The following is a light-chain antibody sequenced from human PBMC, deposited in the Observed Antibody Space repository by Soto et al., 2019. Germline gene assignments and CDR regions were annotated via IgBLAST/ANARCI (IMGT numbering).Light chain of an antibody. CDR1: QSVSSSY. Sequence: EIVLTQSPVTLSLSPGERATLSCRASQSVSSSYLAWFQQKPGQAPRLLIYGASTRATGFPARFSGSGSGTEFTLTISSLQPDDFATYYCQHYNSYSEAFGQGTKVDI. CDR3: QHYNSYSEA. V-gene: IGKV3-20*01. CDR2: GAS. J-gene: IGKJ1*01.